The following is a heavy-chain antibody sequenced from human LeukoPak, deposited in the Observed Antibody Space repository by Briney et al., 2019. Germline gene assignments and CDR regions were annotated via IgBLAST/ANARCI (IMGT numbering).Heavy chain of an antibody. CDR1: GGSISSYY. Sequence: SETLSLTCTVSGGSISSYYWSWFRQPPGKGLEWIGYIYYSGGTNYNPSLKSRVTISVDASKNQFSLRLSSVTAADTAVYYCARVRYTSSWEFDLWGRGTLVTVSS. J-gene: IGHJ2*01. D-gene: IGHD6-13*01. CDR3: ARVRYTSSWEFDL. V-gene: IGHV4-59*01. CDR2: IYYSGGT.